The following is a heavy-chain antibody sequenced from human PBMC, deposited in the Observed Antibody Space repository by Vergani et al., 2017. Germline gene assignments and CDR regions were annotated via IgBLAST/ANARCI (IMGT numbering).Heavy chain of an antibody. D-gene: IGHD2-2*01. CDR1: GFTFSSYG. CDR2: ISYDGSNK. Sequence: QVQLVESGGGVVQPGRSLRLSCAASGFTFSSYGMHWVRQAPGKGLEWVAVISYDGSNKYYADSVKGRFTISRDNYKNTLYLQMNSLRAEDTAVYYCAKDVAAAMLDYYYGMDVWGQGTTVTVSS. V-gene: IGHV3-30*18. J-gene: IGHJ6*02. CDR3: AKDVAAAMLDYYYGMDV.